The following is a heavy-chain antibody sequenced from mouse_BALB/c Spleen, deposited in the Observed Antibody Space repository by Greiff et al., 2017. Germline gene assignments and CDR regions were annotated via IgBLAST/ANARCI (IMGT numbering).Heavy chain of an antibody. D-gene: IGHD1-1*01. CDR1: GFTFSDYY. J-gene: IGHJ4*01. CDR2: ISDGGSYT. V-gene: IGHV5-4*02. CDR3: ARVITTDYAMDY. Sequence: EVQGVESGGGLVKPGGSLKLSCAASGFTFSDYYMYWVRQTPEKRLEWVATISDGGSYTYYPDSVKGRFTISRDNAKNNLYLQMSSLKSEDTAMYYCARVITTDYAMDYWGQGTSVTVSS.